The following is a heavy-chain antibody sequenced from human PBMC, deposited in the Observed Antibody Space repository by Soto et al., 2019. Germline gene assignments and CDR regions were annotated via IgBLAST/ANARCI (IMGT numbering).Heavy chain of an antibody. CDR3: LNALSSTTSDHY. V-gene: IGHV3-66*01. CDR1: GFIVSNTY. J-gene: IGHJ4*02. D-gene: IGHD1-7*01. Sequence: EVQLVESGGGLVQPGGSLRLSCAASGFIVSNTYMSWVRQAPGKGLERVSFIYSGGSTFYADSVKGRFTVSRDSSTNMLYLQTSSLTAADTAVYYYLNALSSTTSDHYFGQETQVTVTS. CDR2: IYSGGST.